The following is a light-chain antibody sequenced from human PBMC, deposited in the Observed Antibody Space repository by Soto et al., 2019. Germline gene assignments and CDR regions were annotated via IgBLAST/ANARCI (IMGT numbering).Light chain of an antibody. V-gene: IGKV3-15*01. J-gene: IGKJ4*01. CDR3: QQYNVWPLT. Sequence: EIVMTQSPATLSVSPGERATLSCRTSQSGSSNLAWYQQKPGQTPKLLIYVASTRATGIPARFSGSWSGTEFTLTISSLQSEDFAVYYCQQYNVWPLTFGGGTKVEFK. CDR1: QSGSSN. CDR2: VAS.